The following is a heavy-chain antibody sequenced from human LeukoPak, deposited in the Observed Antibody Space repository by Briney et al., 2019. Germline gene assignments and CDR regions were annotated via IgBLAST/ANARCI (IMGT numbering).Heavy chain of an antibody. CDR3: AKADSSSYLGPH. V-gene: IGHV3-30*02. CDR2: IRYDGSNK. CDR1: GFTFSSYG. Sequence: GGSLRLSCAASGFTFSSYGMHWVRQAPGKGLEWVAFIRYDGSNKYYADSVKGRFTISRDNSKNTLYLQMNNLRAEDTAVYYCAKADSSSYLGPHWGQGTLVTVSS. J-gene: IGHJ4*02. D-gene: IGHD6-6*01.